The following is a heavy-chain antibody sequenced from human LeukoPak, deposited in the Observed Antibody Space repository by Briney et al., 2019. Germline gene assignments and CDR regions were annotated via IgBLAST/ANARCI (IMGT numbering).Heavy chain of an antibody. CDR1: GYTLTELS. J-gene: IGHJ6*02. D-gene: IGHD1-26*01. V-gene: IGHV1-24*01. Sequence: ASLKVSCKVSGYTLTELSMHWVRQATGKGLESNGGFHPEDGETIYAQKFQGRVTMTEDTSTDTAYMELSSLRSEDTAVYYCATLSGSQTPYYYYYGMDVWGQGTTVTVSS. CDR3: ATLSGSQTPYYYYYGMDV. CDR2: FHPEDGET.